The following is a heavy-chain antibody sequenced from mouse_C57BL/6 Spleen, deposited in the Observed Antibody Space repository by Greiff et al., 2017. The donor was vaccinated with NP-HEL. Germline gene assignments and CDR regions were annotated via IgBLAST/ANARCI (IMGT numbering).Heavy chain of an antibody. CDR1: GYSITSGYY. Sequence: EVKLMESGPGLVKPSQSLSLTCSVTGYSITSGYYWNWIRQFPGNKLEWMGYISYDGSNNYNPSLKNRISITRDTSKNQFFLKLNSVTTEDTATYYCARGHIYSFAYWGQGTLVTVSA. CDR2: ISYDGSN. D-gene: IGHD2-1*01. J-gene: IGHJ3*01. CDR3: ARGHIYSFAY. V-gene: IGHV3-6*01.